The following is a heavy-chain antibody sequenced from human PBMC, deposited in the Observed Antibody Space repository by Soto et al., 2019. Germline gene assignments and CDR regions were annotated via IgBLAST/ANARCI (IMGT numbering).Heavy chain of an antibody. D-gene: IGHD3-3*01. Sequence: LRLSCVASGFRYSKAWMSWVRQAPGQGLEWVGQIKGKTDGGTTDYAAPVKGRFIISRDDSKSTLYLQMNRLRTEDSAMYYCAIVGRTFLQWARNDYWGQGTLVTVSS. CDR2: IKGKTDGGTT. CDR3: AIVGRTFLQWARNDY. CDR1: GFRYSKAW. V-gene: IGHV3-15*01. J-gene: IGHJ4*01.